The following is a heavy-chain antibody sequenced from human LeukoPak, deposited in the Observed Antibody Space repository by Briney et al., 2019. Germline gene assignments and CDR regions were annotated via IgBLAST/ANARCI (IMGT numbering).Heavy chain of an antibody. Sequence: SQTLSHTSAIPGDRASINSASCNCTRHSPTRCLEWPGRTYYGSKWYNDYAVSVKSRIAINPDTSKNQFSLQLNSVTPEDTAVYYCARVTRVAVAYFDYWGQGTLVTVSS. CDR2: TYYGSKWYN. J-gene: IGHJ4*02. D-gene: IGHD6-19*01. V-gene: IGHV6-1*01. CDR1: GDRASINSAS. CDR3: ARVTRVAVAYFDY.